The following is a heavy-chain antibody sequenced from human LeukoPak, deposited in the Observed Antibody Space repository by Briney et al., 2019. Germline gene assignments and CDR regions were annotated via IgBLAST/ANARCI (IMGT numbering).Heavy chain of an antibody. CDR3: ARGSWYDSSGDAFDI. V-gene: IGHV4-4*07. CDR1: GGSISTYI. J-gene: IGHJ3*02. CDR2: ISDSGST. Sequence: SETLSLTCTVSGGSISTYIWSWIRQTAGKGLEWIGRISDSGSTRYNPSLKSRLTMSVDTSKNQFSLKLDSVTAADTAVYYCARGSWYDSSGDAFDIWGQGTMVTVSS. D-gene: IGHD3-22*01.